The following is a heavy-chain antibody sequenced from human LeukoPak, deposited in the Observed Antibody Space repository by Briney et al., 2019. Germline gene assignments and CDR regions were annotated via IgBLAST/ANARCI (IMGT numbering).Heavy chain of an antibody. Sequence: GGSLRLSCAASGFTFDDYAMHWVRQAPGKGLEWVSGISWNSGSIGYADSVKGRFTISRDNAKNSLYLQMNSLRAEDTAVYYCARELCSGGSCYIDYWGQGTLVTVSS. CDR2: ISWNSGSI. V-gene: IGHV3-9*01. D-gene: IGHD2-15*01. CDR3: ARELCSGGSCYIDY. CDR1: GFTFDDYA. J-gene: IGHJ4*02.